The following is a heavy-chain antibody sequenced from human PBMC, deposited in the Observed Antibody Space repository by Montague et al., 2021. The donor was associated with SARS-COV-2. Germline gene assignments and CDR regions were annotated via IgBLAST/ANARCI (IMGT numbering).Heavy chain of an antibody. D-gene: IGHD3-9*01. Sequence: PALVKPTQTLTLTCTFSGFSLSTSGMCVSWIRQPPGKALEWLALIDWDDDKYYSTSLKTRLTISKDTSKNQVVLTMTNMDPVDTATYYCSRMMYDILTGYYIGFDYWGQGTLVTGSS. J-gene: IGHJ4*02. CDR3: SRMMYDILTGYYIGFDY. CDR1: GFSLSTSGMC. V-gene: IGHV2-70*01. CDR2: IDWDDDK.